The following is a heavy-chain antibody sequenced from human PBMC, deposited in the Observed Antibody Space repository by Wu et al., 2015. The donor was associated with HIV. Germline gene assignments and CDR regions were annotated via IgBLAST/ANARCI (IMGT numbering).Heavy chain of an antibody. CDR2: IIPIFGTA. Sequence: QVQLVQSGAEVKKPGSSVKVSCKASGGTFSSYAISWVRQAPGQGLEWMGGIIPIFGTANYAQKFQGRVTITTDESTSTAYMELSSLRSEDTAVYYCXKVRPYGFGELSQIYYGIGRLGPGTTVTSP. CDR3: XKVRPYGFGELSQIYYGIGR. D-gene: IGHD3-16*02. J-gene: IGHJ6*02. CDR1: GGTFSSYA. V-gene: IGHV1-69*05.